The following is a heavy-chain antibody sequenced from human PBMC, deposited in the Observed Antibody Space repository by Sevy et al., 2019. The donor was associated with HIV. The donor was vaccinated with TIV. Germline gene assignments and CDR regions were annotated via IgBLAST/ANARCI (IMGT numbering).Heavy chain of an antibody. D-gene: IGHD5-18*01. CDR1: GYTFTGYY. Sequence: ASVKVSCKASGYTFTGYYMHWVRQAPGQGLEWMGRINPNSGGTNYAQKFQGRVTMTRDTSISTAYMELGRLRSDDTAVYYCARGLQLADAFDIWGQGTMVTVSS. CDR2: INPNSGGT. J-gene: IGHJ3*02. V-gene: IGHV1-2*06. CDR3: ARGLQLADAFDI.